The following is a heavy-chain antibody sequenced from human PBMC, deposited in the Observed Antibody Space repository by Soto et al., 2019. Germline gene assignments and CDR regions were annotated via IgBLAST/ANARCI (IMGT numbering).Heavy chain of an antibody. Sequence: QLQLQESGPGLVKPSETLSLTCTVSGGSISSSSYYWGWIRQPPGKGLEWIGSIYYSGSTYYNPSLKSRVTISVDTSKNQFSLKLSSVTAADTAVYYCARQEGYCSGGSCSTIFDYWGQGTLVTVSS. V-gene: IGHV4-39*01. D-gene: IGHD2-15*01. J-gene: IGHJ4*02. CDR1: GGSISSSSYY. CDR3: ARQEGYCSGGSCSTIFDY. CDR2: IYYSGST.